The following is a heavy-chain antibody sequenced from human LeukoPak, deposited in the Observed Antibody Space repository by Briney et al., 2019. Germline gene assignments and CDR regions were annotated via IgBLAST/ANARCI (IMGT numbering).Heavy chain of an antibody. CDR1: DYTLRISW. Sequence: GGSLRLSCAAFDYTLRISWMRWVRQAPGKGLEWVGRITTEADGGKTDYAAPVKGRFTISRDNSKNVMYLQMNNLRTEDTAVYYCTAGHYGNLWSQGTLVTVSS. J-gene: IGHJ5*02. CDR3: TAGHYGNL. CDR2: ITTEADGGKT. D-gene: IGHD3-10*01. V-gene: IGHV3-15*01.